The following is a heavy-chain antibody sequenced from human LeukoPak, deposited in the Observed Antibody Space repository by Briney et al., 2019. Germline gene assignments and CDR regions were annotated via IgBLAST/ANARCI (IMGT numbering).Heavy chain of an antibody. CDR1: GFTFNNYG. D-gene: IGHD5/OR15-5a*01. V-gene: IGHV3-30*18. CDR2: ISYDGRNI. J-gene: IGHJ5*02. Sequence: GGSLRLSCAASGFTFNNYGMHWVRQAPGKGLEWVAVISYDGRNIHYPDSVKGRFTISRDNSKNTLYLQMNSLRAEDTAVYYCAKDSKVYLNWFDPWGQGTLVTVSS. CDR3: AKDSKVYLNWFDP.